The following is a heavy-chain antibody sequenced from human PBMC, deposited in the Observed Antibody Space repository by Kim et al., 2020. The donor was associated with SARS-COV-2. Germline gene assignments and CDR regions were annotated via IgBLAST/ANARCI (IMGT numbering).Heavy chain of an antibody. Sequence: GGSLRLSCAASGFTFSSYGMHWVRQAPGKGLEWVAVISFDGSKKYFSDSVKGRFTISRDNSKNTMYLQMNSLRAEDTAVYYCAGLLIAFDYWGQGTLVTV. CDR1: GFTFSSYG. V-gene: IGHV3-30*03. CDR3: AGLLIAFDY. J-gene: IGHJ4*02. D-gene: IGHD3-22*01. CDR2: ISFDGSKK.